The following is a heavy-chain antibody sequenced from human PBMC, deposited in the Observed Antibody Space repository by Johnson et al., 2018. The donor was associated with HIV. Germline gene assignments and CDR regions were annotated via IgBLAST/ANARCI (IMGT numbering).Heavy chain of an antibody. Sequence: QVQLVESGGGVVQPGRSLRLSCAASGFTFSSYAIHWVRQAPGKGLEWVAVISYDGSNKYYADSVKGRFTISRDNPKNTLYLQMNSLRAEDTAVYYCARGGKDHAFDIWGQGTMVTVSS. CDR1: GFTFSSYA. V-gene: IGHV3-30*04. J-gene: IGHJ3*02. CDR2: ISYDGSNK. D-gene: IGHD3-16*01. CDR3: ARGGKDHAFDI.